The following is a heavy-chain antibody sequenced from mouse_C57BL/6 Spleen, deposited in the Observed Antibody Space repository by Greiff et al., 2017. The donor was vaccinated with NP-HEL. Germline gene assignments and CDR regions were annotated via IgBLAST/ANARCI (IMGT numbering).Heavy chain of an antibody. CDR2: IDPETGGT. J-gene: IGHJ2*01. V-gene: IGHV1-15*01. CDR3: TSYLLRFY. Sequence: VKLQESGAELVRPGASVTLSCKASGYTFTDYEMHWVKQTPVHGLEWIGAIDPETGGTAYNQKFKGKAILTADKSSSTAYMELRSLTSRDSAVYYCTSYLLRFYWGQGTTLTVSS. D-gene: IGHD1-1*01. CDR1: GYTFTDYE.